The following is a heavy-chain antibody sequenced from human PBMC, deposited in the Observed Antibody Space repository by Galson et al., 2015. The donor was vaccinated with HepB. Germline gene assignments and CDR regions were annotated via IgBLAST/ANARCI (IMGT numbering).Heavy chain of an antibody. V-gene: IGHV3-33*01. J-gene: IGHJ3*02. D-gene: IGHD3-22*01. Sequence: SLRLSCAASGFTFSSYGMHWVRQAPGKGLEWVAVIWYDGSNKYYADSVKGRFTISRDNSKSTLYLQMNSLRAEDTAVYYCARGRAAITMIVGGAFDIWGQGTMVTVSS. CDR2: IWYDGSNK. CDR3: ARGRAAITMIVGGAFDI. CDR1: GFTFSSYG.